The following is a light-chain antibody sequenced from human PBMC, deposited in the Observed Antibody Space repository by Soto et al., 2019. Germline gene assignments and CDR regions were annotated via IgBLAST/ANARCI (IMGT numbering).Light chain of an antibody. CDR1: SSNFGNYY. V-gene: IGLV1-51*01. CDR2: DNN. J-gene: IGLJ1*01. Sequence: QSVLTQPPSVSAAPGQKVTISCSGSSSNFGNYYASWYQQLPGTAPKLLIYDNNKRPSGIPVRFSGSKSGTSATLGITGLQTGDEADYYCGTWDSSLSAYVFGTGTKVTVL. CDR3: GTWDSSLSAYV.